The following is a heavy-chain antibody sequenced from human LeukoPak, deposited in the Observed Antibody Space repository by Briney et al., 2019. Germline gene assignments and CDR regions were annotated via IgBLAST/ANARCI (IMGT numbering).Heavy chain of an antibody. D-gene: IGHD6-19*01. J-gene: IGHJ4*02. V-gene: IGHV1-69*05. CDR3: ASISSGWHGVDY. CDR2: IIPIFGTA. Sequence: SVKVSCKASGGTFGSYAISWVRQAPGQGLEWMGGIIPIFGTANYAQKFQGRVTITTDESTSTAYMELSSLRSEDTAVYYCASISSGWHGVDYWGQGTLVTVSS. CDR1: GGTFGSYA.